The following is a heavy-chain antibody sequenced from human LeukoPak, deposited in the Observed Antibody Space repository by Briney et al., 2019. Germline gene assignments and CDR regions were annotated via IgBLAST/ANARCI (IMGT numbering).Heavy chain of an antibody. CDR1: GGSISSYY. CDR2: IYYSGST. CDR3: ARVYTAMADDAFDI. J-gene: IGHJ3*02. V-gene: IGHV4-59*01. D-gene: IGHD5-18*01. Sequence: SETLSLTCTVSGGSISSYYWSWIRQPPGKGLEWVGYIYYSGSTNYNPSLKSRVTISVDTSKNQFSLKLSSVTAADTAVYYCARVYTAMADDAFDIWGQGTMVTVSS.